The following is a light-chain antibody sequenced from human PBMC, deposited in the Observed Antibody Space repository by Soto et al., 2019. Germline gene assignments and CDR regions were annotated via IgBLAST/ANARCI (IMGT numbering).Light chain of an antibody. CDR1: QSVSSSY. J-gene: IGKJ5*01. V-gene: IGKV3D-20*02. Sequence: PGERVSLSFRASQSVSSSYLSWYHQKPGQAPTLLIFDASRRATGSPARFSGSRSCADFTLTISSLEPEDFAAYYCQQRSNRPSITFGQGTRLEIK. CDR3: QQRSNRPSIT. CDR2: DAS.